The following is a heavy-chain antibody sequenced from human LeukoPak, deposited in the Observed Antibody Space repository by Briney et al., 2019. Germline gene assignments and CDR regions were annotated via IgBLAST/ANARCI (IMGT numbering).Heavy chain of an antibody. Sequence: SETLSLTCTVCGSFINSVYAWGWIRQPPGKGLEWIGSIYHNGNTYYNSSLKSRVTISVHTSENQFSLKLSSVTAADTAVYYCASYKTYYDSSGHPLDYWGQGTLVTVSS. J-gene: IGHJ4*02. CDR2: IYHNGNT. CDR1: GSFINSVYA. CDR3: ASYKTYYDSSGHPLDY. V-gene: IGHV4-38-2*02. D-gene: IGHD3-22*01.